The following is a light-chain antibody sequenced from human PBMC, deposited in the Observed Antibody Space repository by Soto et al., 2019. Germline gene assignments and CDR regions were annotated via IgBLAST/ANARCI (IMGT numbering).Light chain of an antibody. V-gene: IGKV1-39*01. J-gene: IGKJ1*01. CDR2: AAS. CDR1: QSISSY. CDR3: QQSYSTLWT. Sequence: DIQMIQSPPFLYASVGARVTMSCRASQSISSYLNWYQQKPGKAPKLLIYAASSLQSGVPSRFSSSGSGTDFTLTISSLQPEDFATYYCQQSYSTLWTFGQGTKVDIK.